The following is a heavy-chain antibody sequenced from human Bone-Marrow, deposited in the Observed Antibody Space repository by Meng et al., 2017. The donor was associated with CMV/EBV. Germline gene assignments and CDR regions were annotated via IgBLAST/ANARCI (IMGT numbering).Heavy chain of an antibody. CDR3: AKGQLYGGNFDYDAFDI. V-gene: IGHV3-30*02. CDR1: GFTFSSYG. D-gene: IGHD4-23*01. CDR2: IRYDGSNK. Sequence: GESLKISCAASGFTFSSYGMHWVRQAPGKGLEWVAFIRYDGSNKYYADSVKGRFTISRDNSKNTLYLQMNSLRAEDTAVYYCAKGQLYGGNFDYDAFDIWGQGTMVTFSS. J-gene: IGHJ3*02.